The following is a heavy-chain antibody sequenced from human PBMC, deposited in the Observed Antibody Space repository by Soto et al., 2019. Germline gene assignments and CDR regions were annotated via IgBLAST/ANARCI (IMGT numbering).Heavy chain of an antibody. CDR1: GYTFTNFG. Sequence: QVQLVQSGAEVKKPGASVKVSCKASGYTFTNFGLSWVRQAPGQGLEWMGWISPYNGNTNYAQKFRGRVTMTTDTSTSTAYMELRSLRSGDTAVYYCARLKIVLDTVVEPALFFWGQGTLVTVSS. CDR2: ISPYNGNT. CDR3: ARLKIVLDTVVEPALFF. J-gene: IGHJ4*02. V-gene: IGHV1-18*04. D-gene: IGHD2-2*03.